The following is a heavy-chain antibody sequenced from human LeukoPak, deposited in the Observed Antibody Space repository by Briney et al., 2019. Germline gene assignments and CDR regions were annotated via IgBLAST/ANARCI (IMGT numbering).Heavy chain of an antibody. CDR2: IYYSGST. J-gene: IGHJ4*02. V-gene: IGHV4-39*01. Sequence: SETLSLTCTVSGVSISSSSYYWGWIRQPPGKGLEWIGSIYYSGSTYYNPSLKSRVTISVDTSKNQFSLKLSSVTAADTAVYYCASRSAAGRQPFDYWGQGTLVTVSS. CDR1: GVSISSSSYY. D-gene: IGHD6-13*01. CDR3: ASRSAAGRQPFDY.